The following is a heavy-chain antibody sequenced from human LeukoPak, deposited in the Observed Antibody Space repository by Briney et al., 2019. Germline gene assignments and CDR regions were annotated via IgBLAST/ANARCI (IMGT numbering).Heavy chain of an antibody. CDR2: ISSDGSKK. CDR3: ARGAHKRDDYGGFFDY. V-gene: IGHV3-30*04. CDR1: VFTFSNYA. Sequence: GGSLRLSCAASVFTFSNYAMHWVRQAPGKGLEWEAVISSDGSKKDHADSVKGRFTISRDDSKNTVYLQMNSLRVEDTAVYYCARGAHKRDDYGGFFDYWGQGTLVTVSS. J-gene: IGHJ4*02. D-gene: IGHD4-23*01.